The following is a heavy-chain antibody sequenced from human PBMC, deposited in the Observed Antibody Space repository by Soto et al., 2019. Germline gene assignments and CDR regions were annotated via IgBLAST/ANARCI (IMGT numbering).Heavy chain of an antibody. Sequence: PGGSLRLSCAVSGFTFRDYWMHWVRQVPGKGLLWVSRIGPDGTSTKYADSVKGRFTISRDNPENTLYLQMNSLRAEDTGAYYCVRELIAVPGSIRWFDPWGQGTLVTVSS. CDR2: IGPDGTST. J-gene: IGHJ5*02. D-gene: IGHD6-19*01. V-gene: IGHV3-74*01. CDR3: VRELIAVPGSIRWFDP. CDR1: GFTFRDYW.